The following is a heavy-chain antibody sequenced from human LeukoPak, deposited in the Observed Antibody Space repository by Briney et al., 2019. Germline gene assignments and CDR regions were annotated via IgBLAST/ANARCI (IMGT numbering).Heavy chain of an antibody. Sequence: SETLSLTCAVSGGSISSYYCSWMRQPPGRGLEWIGSIHYSGRTSYNSSLKSRVTMSIDTSKNQFSLKLSSVTPADTAVYYCARQVYSSSWSHYFEYWGKGILVTVS. D-gene: IGHD6-13*01. J-gene: IGHJ4*02. CDR2: IHYSGRT. CDR3: ARQVYSSSWSHYFEY. CDR1: GGSISSYY. V-gene: IGHV4-59*01.